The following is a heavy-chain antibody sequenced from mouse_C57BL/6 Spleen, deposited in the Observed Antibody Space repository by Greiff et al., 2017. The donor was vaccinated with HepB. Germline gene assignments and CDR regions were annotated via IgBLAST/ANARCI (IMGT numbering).Heavy chain of an antibody. D-gene: IGHD1-1*01. CDR1: GYTFTSYW. V-gene: IGHV1S81*02. CDR2: TNPTNGRT. J-gene: IGHJ2*01. Sequence: QVQLQQPGAELVKAGASVKMSCKASGYTFTSYWMHWVKQRLGQGLEWFAETNPTNGRTYYNEKFKSKATLTVDKSSSTAYMLLSGPTFEDSAVDDCARIKKIVATYLDNWGQGTTLTVSS. CDR3: ARIKKIVATYLDN.